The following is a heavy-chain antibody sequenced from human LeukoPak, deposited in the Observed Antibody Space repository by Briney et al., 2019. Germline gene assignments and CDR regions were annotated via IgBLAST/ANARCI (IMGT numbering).Heavy chain of an antibody. CDR2: IYYSGST. CDR1: GGSVSSGSYY. Sequence: PSETLSLTCTVSGGSVSSGSYYWSWIRQPPGKGLEWIGYIYYSGSTNYNPSLKSRVTISVDTSKSQFSLKLSSVTAADTAVYYCARIRFLEWSPNWFDPWGQGTLVTVSS. J-gene: IGHJ5*02. D-gene: IGHD3-3*01. CDR3: ARIRFLEWSPNWFDP. V-gene: IGHV4-61*01.